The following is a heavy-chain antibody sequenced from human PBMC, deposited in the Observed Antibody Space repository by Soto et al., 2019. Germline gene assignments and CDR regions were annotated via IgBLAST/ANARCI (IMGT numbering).Heavy chain of an antibody. J-gene: IGHJ6*02. D-gene: IGHD2-2*01. CDR1: GYSFTSYW. CDR3: ARPPEKTPYGMDV. V-gene: IGHV5-10-1*01. Sequence: GASVKISCKGSGYSFTSYWISWVRQMPGKGLEWMGRIDPSDSYTNYSPSFQGHVTISADKSISTAYLQWSSLKASDTAMYYCARPPEKTPYGMDVWGQGTTVTVSS. CDR2: IDPSDSYT.